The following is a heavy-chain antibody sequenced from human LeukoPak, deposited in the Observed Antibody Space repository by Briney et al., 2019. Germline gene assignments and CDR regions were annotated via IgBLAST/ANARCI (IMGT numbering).Heavy chain of an antibody. CDR1: GFTFSHYG. CDR3: ARDAQRGFDYSNSLQY. D-gene: IGHD4-11*01. V-gene: IGHV3-33*01. J-gene: IGHJ4*02. Sequence: GGSLRLSCAASGFTFSHYGMHWVRQAPGTGLEWVAVIWSDGTNQYYADSVKGRFTISRDDSQKTVYLEMNSLRTEDTAMYYCARDAQRGFDYSNSLQYWGQGTLVTVSS. CDR2: IWSDGTNQ.